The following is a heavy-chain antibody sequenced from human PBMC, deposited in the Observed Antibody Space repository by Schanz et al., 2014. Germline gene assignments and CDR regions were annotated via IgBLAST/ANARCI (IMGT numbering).Heavy chain of an antibody. CDR2: ISGSGAST. CDR3: VRDELLWFGEDLTRDY. Sequence: DVQLLESGGGLVQPGVSLRLSCATSGFSFSSYAINWVRQAPGKGLEWVSGISGSGASTYYADSVKGRFTISRDNSNKTEDGQKNSLRAEDTDRYYCVRDELLWFGEDLTRDYWGQGALDTDSS. CDR1: GFSFSSYA. D-gene: IGHD3-10*01. V-gene: IGHV3-23*01. J-gene: IGHJ4*02.